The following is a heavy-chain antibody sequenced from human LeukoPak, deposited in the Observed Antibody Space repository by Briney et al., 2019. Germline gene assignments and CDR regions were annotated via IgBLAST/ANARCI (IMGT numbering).Heavy chain of an antibody. CDR2: IRYDGSNK. D-gene: IGHD3-22*01. J-gene: IGHJ4*02. CDR3: AKSPYSSGYYHYFDY. Sequence: GGSLRLSCAASGFTFSSYGMHWVCQAPGKGLEWVAFIRYDGSNKYYADSVKGRFTISRDNSKNTLYLQMNSLRAEDTAVYYCAKSPYSSGYYHYFDYWGQGTLVTVSS. V-gene: IGHV3-30*02. CDR1: GFTFSSYG.